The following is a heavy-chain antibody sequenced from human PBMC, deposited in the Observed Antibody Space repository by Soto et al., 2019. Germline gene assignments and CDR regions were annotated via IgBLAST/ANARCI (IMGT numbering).Heavy chain of an antibody. CDR1: GGSISSYY. Sequence: QVQLQESGPGLVKPSETLSLTCTVSGGSISSYYWSWILQPPGKGLEWIGFVYYSGSTNYNPSLKIRVAISGDMSDNLPSRRLGSVPSAYTAVYYCASLLILAPPGGDAFVVWGRGTMVTVSS. D-gene: IGHD3-16*01. CDR3: ASLLILAPPGGDAFVV. J-gene: IGHJ3*01. CDR2: VYYSGST. V-gene: IGHV4-59*01.